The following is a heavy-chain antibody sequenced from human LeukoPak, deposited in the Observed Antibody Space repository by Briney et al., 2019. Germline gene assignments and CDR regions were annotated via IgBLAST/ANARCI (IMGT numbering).Heavy chain of an antibody. D-gene: IGHD3-9*01. Sequence: GGSLRLSCAASGFSFSNYAMSWVRQAPGKGLEWVSAISGSGSGTYYADSVKGQFTISRDNSKNTLYLQMNSLRAEDTAVYYCAKGLMSGYYDILTGLAWGQGTLVTVSS. CDR3: AKGLMSGYYDILTGLA. J-gene: IGHJ5*02. V-gene: IGHV3-23*01. CDR1: GFSFSNYA. CDR2: ISGSGSGT.